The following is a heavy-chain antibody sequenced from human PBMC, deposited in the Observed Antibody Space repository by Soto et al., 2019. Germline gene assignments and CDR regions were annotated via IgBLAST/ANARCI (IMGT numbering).Heavy chain of an antibody. CDR2: ISVYNGNT. D-gene: IGHD3-16*01. CDR1: GYTFSSSS. CDR3: ARNASGGFDS. J-gene: IGHJ4*02. Sequence: QVQLVQSGAQVKKPGASVKVSCKASGYTFSSSSISWVRQAPGQGLECMGWISVYNGNTNYAQTLXCRVTMSTDTSTGTAYMELRSLRSDDTAVYYCARNASGGFDSWGQGTLVTVSS. V-gene: IGHV1-18*01.